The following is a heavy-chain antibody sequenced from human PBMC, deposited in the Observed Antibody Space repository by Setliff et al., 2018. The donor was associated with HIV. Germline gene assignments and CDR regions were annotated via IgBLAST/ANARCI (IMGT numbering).Heavy chain of an antibody. D-gene: IGHD3-22*01. Sequence: GGSLRLSCAASGFTFSSYSMNWVRQAPGKGLEWVSSISSSSSYTNYADSVKSRFTTSRDNAKNSLYLQMNSLRAEDTAVYYCARASYYYDSSGWVDYWGQGTLVTVSS. CDR3: ARASYYYDSSGWVDY. CDR1: GFTFSSYS. J-gene: IGHJ4*02. V-gene: IGHV3-21*04. CDR2: ISSSSSYT.